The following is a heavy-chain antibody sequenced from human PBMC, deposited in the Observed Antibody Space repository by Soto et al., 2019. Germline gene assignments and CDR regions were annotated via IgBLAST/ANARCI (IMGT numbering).Heavy chain of an antibody. CDR3: AARDGNVFSDAFDI. CDR1: GYTFTSYA. Sequence: QVQLVQSGAEVKKPGASVKVSCEASGYTFTSYAMHWVRQAPGQRLEWMGWINAGNGNTKYSQKFQGRVTITRDTSASTAYMELSSLRSEDTAVYYCAARDGNVFSDAFDIWGQGTMVTVSS. J-gene: IGHJ3*02. V-gene: IGHV1-3*01. CDR2: INAGNGNT.